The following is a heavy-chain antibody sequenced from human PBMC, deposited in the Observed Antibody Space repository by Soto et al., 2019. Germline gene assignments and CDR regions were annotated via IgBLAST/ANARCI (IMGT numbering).Heavy chain of an antibody. CDR2: IYYGGTT. CDR3: ARGPRIKNLIAAAGTWWFDP. CDR1: GGSISSYY. D-gene: IGHD6-13*01. Sequence: PSETLSLTCAVSGGSISSYYWSWIRQPPGKGLEWIGHIYYGGTTYYNPSLKSRATLSVDTSKNQFSLKLSSVTAADTAVYYCARGPRIKNLIAAAGTWWFDPWGQGTLVTVSA. J-gene: IGHJ5*02. V-gene: IGHV4-59*08.